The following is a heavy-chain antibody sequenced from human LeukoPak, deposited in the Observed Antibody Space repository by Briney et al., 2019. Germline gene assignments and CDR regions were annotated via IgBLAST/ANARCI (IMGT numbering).Heavy chain of an antibody. CDR2: INSDGSST. CDR1: GFTFSSYA. V-gene: IGHV3-74*01. J-gene: IGHJ4*02. CDR3: ARNGSYGKIDY. D-gene: IGHD5-18*01. Sequence: GGSLRLSCAASGFTFSSYAMSWVRQAPGKGLVWVSRINSDGSSTSYADSVKGRFTISRDNAKNTLYLQMNSQRAEDTAVYYCARNGSYGKIDYWGQGTLVTVSS.